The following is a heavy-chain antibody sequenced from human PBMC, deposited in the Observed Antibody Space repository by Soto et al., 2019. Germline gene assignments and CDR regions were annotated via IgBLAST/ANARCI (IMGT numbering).Heavy chain of an antibody. J-gene: IGHJ6*02. CDR1: GGTFSSYA. CDR2: IIPIFGTA. D-gene: IGHD2-2*01. V-gene: IGHV1-69*01. Sequence: QAQLVQSGAEVKKPGSSVKVSCKASGGTFSSYAISWVRQAPGQGLEWMGGIIPIFGTANYAQKFQGRVTITADESTSRAYIELSSLRSEDTAVYYCARYCSSTSCYAFYYYYGMDVWGQGTTVTVSS. CDR3: ARYCSSTSCYAFYYYYGMDV.